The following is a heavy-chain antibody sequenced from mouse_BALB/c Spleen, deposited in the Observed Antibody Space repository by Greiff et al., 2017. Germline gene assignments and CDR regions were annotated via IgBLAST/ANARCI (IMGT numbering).Heavy chain of an antibody. D-gene: IGHD2-1*01. V-gene: IGHV5-6-3*01. CDR2: INSNGGST. J-gene: IGHJ4*01. Sequence: DVKLVESGGGLVQPGGSLKLSCAASGFTFSSYGMSWVRQTPDKRLELVATINSNGGSTYYPDSVKGRFTISRDNAKNTLYLQMSCLKSEDTAMYYCARDDYYGNYPYAMDYWGQGTSVTVSS. CDR3: ARDDYYGNYPYAMDY. CDR1: GFTFSSYG.